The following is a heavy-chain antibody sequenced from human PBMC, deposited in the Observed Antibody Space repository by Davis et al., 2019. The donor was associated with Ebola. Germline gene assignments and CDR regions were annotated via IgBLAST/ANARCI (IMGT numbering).Heavy chain of an antibody. V-gene: IGHV1-69*06. CDR1: GCTFSSYA. Sequence: SVTVSCKASGCTFSSYAISWVRQPPGQVLEWMGGMLPSFGTANYAQKFQGRVTITADKSTSTAYLELSSLRSEYTSVYSCARGRQQLVLSNWFDPWGQGTLVTVSS. CDR2: MLPSFGTA. J-gene: IGHJ5*02. D-gene: IGHD6-13*01. CDR3: ARGRQQLVLSNWFDP.